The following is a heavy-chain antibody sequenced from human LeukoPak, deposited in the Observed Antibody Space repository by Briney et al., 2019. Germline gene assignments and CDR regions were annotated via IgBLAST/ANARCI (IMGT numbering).Heavy chain of an antibody. CDR3: ARREDGWNAFDI. Sequence: GGSLRLSCAASGFTFSSYSMNWVRQAPGKGLEWVSSISSSSSYIYYADSVKGRFTISRDNAKNSLYLQMNSLRAEDTAVYYCARREDGWNAFDIWGQGTMVTASS. CDR2: ISSSSSYI. D-gene: IGHD5-24*01. V-gene: IGHV3-21*01. J-gene: IGHJ3*02. CDR1: GFTFSSYS.